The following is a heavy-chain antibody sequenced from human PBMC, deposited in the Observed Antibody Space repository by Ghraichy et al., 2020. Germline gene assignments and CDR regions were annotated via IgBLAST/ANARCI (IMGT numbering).Heavy chain of an antibody. CDR2: IYYSGST. V-gene: IGHV4-59*01. D-gene: IGHD3-10*01. J-gene: IGHJ4*02. CDR3: ARSLTMVRGVPFGY. CDR1: GGSISSYY. Sequence: SETLSLTCTVSGGSISSYYWSWIRQPPGKGLEWIGYIYYSGSTNYNPSLKSRVTISVDTSKNQFSLKLSSVTAADTAVYYCARSLTMVRGVPFGYWGQGTLVTVSS.